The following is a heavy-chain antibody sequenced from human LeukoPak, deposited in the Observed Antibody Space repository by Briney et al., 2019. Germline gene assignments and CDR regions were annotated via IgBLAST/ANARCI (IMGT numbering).Heavy chain of an antibody. CDR1: GFTFTSSA. CDR3: AADRLAADYGGNFNY. D-gene: IGHD4-23*01. J-gene: IGHJ4*02. Sequence: ASVKVSCRASGFTFTSSAVQWVRQARGQRLEWIGWIVVGSGNTNYAQKFQERVTITRDMSTSTAYMELSSLRSEDTAVYYCAADRLAADYGGNFNYWGQGTLVTVSS. V-gene: IGHV1-58*01. CDR2: IVVGSGNT.